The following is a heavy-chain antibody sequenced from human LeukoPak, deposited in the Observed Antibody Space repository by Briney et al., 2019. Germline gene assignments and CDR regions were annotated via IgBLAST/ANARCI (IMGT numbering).Heavy chain of an antibody. CDR1: GGSFSGYY. J-gene: IGHJ4*02. D-gene: IGHD3-16*02. CDR2: INHSGST. V-gene: IGHV4-34*01. CDR3: ARGPYVWGSYRPFDY. Sequence: SETLSLTCAVYGGSFSGYYWSWIRQPPGKGLEWIGEINHSGSTNYNPSLKSRVTISVDTSKNQFSLKLSSVTAADMAVYYCARGPYVWGSYRPFDYWGQGTLVTVSS.